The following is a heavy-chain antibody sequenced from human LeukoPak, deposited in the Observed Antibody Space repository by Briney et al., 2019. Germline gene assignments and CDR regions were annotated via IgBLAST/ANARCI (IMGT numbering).Heavy chain of an antibody. J-gene: IGHJ4*02. CDR1: GYTFTSYG. CDR3: AREVGSGSPKYYFDY. D-gene: IGHD1-26*01. Sequence: ASVKVSCKASGYTFTSYGISWVRQAPGQGLEWMGIINPSGGSTSYAQKFQGRVTMTRDTSTSTVYMELSSLRSEDTAVYYCAREVGSGSPKYYFDYWGQGTLVTVSS. V-gene: IGHV1-46*01. CDR2: INPSGGST.